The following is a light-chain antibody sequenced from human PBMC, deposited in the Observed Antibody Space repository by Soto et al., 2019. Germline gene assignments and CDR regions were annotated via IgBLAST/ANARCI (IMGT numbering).Light chain of an antibody. CDR2: NAS. CDR3: QQRGDWPPIT. Sequence: EIVLTQSPATLSLSPGERAILSCRASQSVSTFLAWFQQKPGQPPRLLIYNASNRTTGIPARFSGSGSGTDFTLTISSLEPEDFAVYYCQQRGDWPPITFGQGTRLEMK. J-gene: IGKJ5*01. V-gene: IGKV3-11*01. CDR1: QSVSTF.